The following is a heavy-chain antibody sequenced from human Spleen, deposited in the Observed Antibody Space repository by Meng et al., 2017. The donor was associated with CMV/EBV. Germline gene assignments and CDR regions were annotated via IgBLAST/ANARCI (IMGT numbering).Heavy chain of an antibody. D-gene: IGHD7-27*01. CDR2: INHSGNT. CDR3: ARGRNWGERFDY. Sequence: CAVSGGSFRANYWTWIRQPPGKGLGWIGEINHSGNTHYNSSLKSRVTISINTSKIQFSLNLTSVTAADTGIYYCARGRNWGERFDYWGQGTLVTVSS. J-gene: IGHJ4*02. CDR1: GGSFRANY. V-gene: IGHV4-34*01.